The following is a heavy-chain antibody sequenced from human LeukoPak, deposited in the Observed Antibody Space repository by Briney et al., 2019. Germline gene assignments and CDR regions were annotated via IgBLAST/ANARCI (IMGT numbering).Heavy chain of an antibody. CDR2: MNPNSGNT. V-gene: IGHV1-8*03. J-gene: IGHJ4*02. CDR1: GYTFTSYD. Sequence: ASVKVSCKASGYTFTSYDINWVRQAPGQGLEWMGWMNPNSGNTGYAQKFQGRVTITRDPSISTAYMELSSLRSEDTAVYYCATGGHVRVYDSSAYYGHYWGQGTLVTVSS. CDR3: ATGGHVRVYDSSAYYGHY. D-gene: IGHD3-22*01.